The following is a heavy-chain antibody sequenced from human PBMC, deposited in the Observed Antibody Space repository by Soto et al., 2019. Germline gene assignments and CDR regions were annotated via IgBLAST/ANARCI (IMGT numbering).Heavy chain of an antibody. D-gene: IGHD4-4*01. CDR2: IYYSGST. V-gene: IGHV4-39*01. CDR1: GGSISSSSYY. CDR3: ARSDSNYAPFDY. Sequence: QLQLQESGPGLVKPSETLSLTCTVSGGSISSSSYYWGWIRQPPGKGLEWIGSIYYSGSTYYNPSLKSRVTISVDTSKNQFSLKLSSVTAADTAVYYWARSDSNYAPFDYWGQGTLVTVSS. J-gene: IGHJ4*02.